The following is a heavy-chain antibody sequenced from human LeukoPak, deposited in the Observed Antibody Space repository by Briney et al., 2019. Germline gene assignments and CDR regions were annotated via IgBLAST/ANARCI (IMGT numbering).Heavy chain of an antibody. CDR3: AKERFGTGYSYYYYKGMDV. CDR2: ISDDGSQK. Sequence: GGSLRLSCAASGFTFGAYAMDWVRQAPGKGLEWVAVISDDGSQKYYADSVKGRFTIPRDNSEKTVFLHMNSLRTEDTAVYYCAKERFGTGYSYYYYKGMDVWGLGTTVTVSS. CDR1: GFTFGAYA. V-gene: IGHV3-30*18. J-gene: IGHJ6*02. D-gene: IGHD3/OR15-3a*01.